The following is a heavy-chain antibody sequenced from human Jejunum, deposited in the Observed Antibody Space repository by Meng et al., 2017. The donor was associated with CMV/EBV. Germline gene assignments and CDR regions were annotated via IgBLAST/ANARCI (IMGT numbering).Heavy chain of an antibody. Sequence: LSCTVSDASISSYYWSWIRQPPGKGLEWIGYIYYSGTTNYNPSLKSRVTMSVDTSKSQFSLKLSSVSAADTAVYYCARGRSSNFDFWGQGTLVTVSS. V-gene: IGHV4-59*01. J-gene: IGHJ4*02. CDR3: ARGRSSNFDF. CDR2: IYYSGTT. D-gene: IGHD2-2*01. CDR1: DASISSYY.